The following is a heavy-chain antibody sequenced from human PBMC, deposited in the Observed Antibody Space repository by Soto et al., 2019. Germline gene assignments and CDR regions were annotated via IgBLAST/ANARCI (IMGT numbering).Heavy chain of an antibody. CDR2: INWNSGTI. J-gene: IGHJ4*02. CDR1: GFTFHDYA. V-gene: IGHV3-9*01. D-gene: IGHD6-13*01. Sequence: GGSLRLSCAASGFTFHDYAMHWVRQVPGKGLEWVSGINWNSGTIAYADSVKGRFTISRDDAKNSLYLQMNSLRTEDTALYYCVKDGGLLQQLPRSWFDYWGQGTLVTVSS. CDR3: VKDGGLLQQLPRSWFDY.